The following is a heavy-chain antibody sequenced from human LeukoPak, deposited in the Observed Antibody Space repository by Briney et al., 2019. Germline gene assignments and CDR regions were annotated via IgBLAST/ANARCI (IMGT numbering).Heavy chain of an antibody. Sequence: PSETLSLTCTVSGGSISSYYWSWIRQPPGKGLEGIGDIYYSGSTNYNPSLKSRVTISVDTSKTQFPLKLSSVTAADTAVYYCASWTGAASGFDPWGQGTLVTVAS. V-gene: IGHV4-59*08. D-gene: IGHD6-13*01. CDR2: IYYSGST. CDR1: GGSISSYY. CDR3: ASWTGAASGFDP. J-gene: IGHJ5*02.